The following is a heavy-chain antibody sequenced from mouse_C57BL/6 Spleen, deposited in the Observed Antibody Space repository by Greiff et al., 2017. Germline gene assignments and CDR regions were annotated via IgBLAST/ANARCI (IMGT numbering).Heavy chain of an antibody. CDR3: ARRPGSGDYFDY. CDR2: INPNNGGT. Sequence: VQLQQSGPELVKPGASVKIPCKASGYTFTDYNMAWVKQSHGKSLEWIGDINPNNGGTIYNQKFKGKATLTVDKSSSTAYMELRSLTSEDTAVYYCARRPGSGDYFDYWGQGTTLTVSA. CDR1: GYTFTDYN. D-gene: IGHD1-1*01. V-gene: IGHV1-18*01. J-gene: IGHJ2*01.